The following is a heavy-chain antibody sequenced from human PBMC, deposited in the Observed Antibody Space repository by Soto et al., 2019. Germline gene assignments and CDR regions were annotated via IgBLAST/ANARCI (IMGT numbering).Heavy chain of an antibody. J-gene: IGHJ4*02. V-gene: IGHV1-18*01. CDR2: ISPDDGNT. CDR1: GYTCSSYT. D-gene: IGHD3-10*01. Sequence: ASVKVSCKTSGYTCSSYTIAWVRQAPGQGLEWLGWISPDDGNTEYEQKFQSRVTMTADTLTNNAYMELRSLKYDDTAVYYCARVEAPFGESLHWGQGTPVTVSS. CDR3: ARVEAPFGESLH.